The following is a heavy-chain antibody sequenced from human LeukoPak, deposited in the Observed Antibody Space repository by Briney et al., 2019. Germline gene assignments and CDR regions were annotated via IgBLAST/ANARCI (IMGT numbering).Heavy chain of an antibody. CDR3: ARGVEPLAANTLAY. CDR1: GFTVITND. Sequence: GGSLRLSCAASGFTVITNDMTWVRQAPGKGLGWVSVLYSDGNTKYADSVQGRFTIFRDNSKNTLYLEMNSLSPDDTAVYYCARGVEPLAANTLAYWGQGTLVTVSS. J-gene: IGHJ4*02. CDR2: LYSDGNT. V-gene: IGHV3-53*01. D-gene: IGHD1-14*01.